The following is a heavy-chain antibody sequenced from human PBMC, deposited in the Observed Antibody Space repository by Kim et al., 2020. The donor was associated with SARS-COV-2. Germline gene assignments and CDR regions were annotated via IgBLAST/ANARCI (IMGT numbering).Heavy chain of an antibody. CDR3: ATYCSATICPTRPAFHI. D-gene: IGHD2-2*01. CDR2: ITSNGGHT. Sequence: SLRLSCEVFGLTFSSTAMSWVRQAPGKGLEWVSAITSNGGHTFYADSVKGRFTISRDNLKNTLHLQMSSLRAEDTAIYYCATYCSATICPTRPAFHIWGQGTMVTVSS. CDR1: GLTFSSTA. J-gene: IGHJ3*02. V-gene: IGHV3-23*01.